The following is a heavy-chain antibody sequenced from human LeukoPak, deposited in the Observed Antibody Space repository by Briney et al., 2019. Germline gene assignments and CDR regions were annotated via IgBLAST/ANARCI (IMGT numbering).Heavy chain of an antibody. Sequence: GGSLRLSCAASGFTFSSYSMNWVRQAPGKGPEWVSSISSSSSYIYYADLVKGRFTISRDNAKNSLYLQMNSLRAEDTAVYYCARARYFDWLAPDFDAFDIWGQGTMVTVSS. D-gene: IGHD3-9*01. CDR2: ISSSSSYI. CDR3: ARARYFDWLAPDFDAFDI. V-gene: IGHV3-21*01. CDR1: GFTFSSYS. J-gene: IGHJ3*02.